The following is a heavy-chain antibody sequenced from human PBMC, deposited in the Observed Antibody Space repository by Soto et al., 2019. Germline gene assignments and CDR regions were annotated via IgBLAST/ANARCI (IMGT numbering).Heavy chain of an antibody. CDR3: ARHGSLSYYMDV. CDR2: IYYSGST. D-gene: IGHD5-12*01. Sequence: SETLSLTCTLSGGSISSSSYYGGWIRQPPGKGLEWIGSIYYSGSTYYNPSLKSRVTISVDTSKNQFSLKLSSVTAADTAVYYCARHGSLSYYMDVWGKGTTLTVSS. CDR1: GGSISSSSYY. V-gene: IGHV4-39*01. J-gene: IGHJ6*03.